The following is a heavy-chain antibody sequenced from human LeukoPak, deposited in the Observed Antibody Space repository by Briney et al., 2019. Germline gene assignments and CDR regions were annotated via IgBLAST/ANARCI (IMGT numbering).Heavy chain of an antibody. D-gene: IGHD5-24*01. Sequence: SETLSLTCTVSGGSISSFYWSWIRQPPGKGLEWMGYIYYTGSTNYNPSLKSRVTISVDMSKIQYSLKLSSVTAADTAVYYCARSSRDGYKPRAFDVWGQGTVVTVSS. CDR1: GGSISSFY. CDR2: IYYTGST. V-gene: IGHV4-59*01. CDR3: ARSSRDGYKPRAFDV. J-gene: IGHJ3*01.